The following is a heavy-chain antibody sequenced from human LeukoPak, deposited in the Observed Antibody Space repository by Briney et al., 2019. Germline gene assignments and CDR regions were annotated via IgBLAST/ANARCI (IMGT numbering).Heavy chain of an antibody. D-gene: IGHD3-9*01. CDR3: ARDFTSSAILTGSQEGYYSYYGMDV. Sequence: GGSLRLSCAASGFTFSSYSMNWVRQAPGKGLEWLSSISSSSSYIYYADSVKGRFTISRDNAKNSLYLQMNSLRAEDTAVYDCARDFTSSAILTGSQEGYYSYYGMDVWGKGTTVTVSS. CDR1: GFTFSSYS. J-gene: IGHJ6*04. CDR2: ISSSSSYI. V-gene: IGHV3-21*01.